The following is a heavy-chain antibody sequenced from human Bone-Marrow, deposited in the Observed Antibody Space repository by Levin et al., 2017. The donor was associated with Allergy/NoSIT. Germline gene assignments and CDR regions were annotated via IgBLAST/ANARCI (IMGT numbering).Heavy chain of an antibody. CDR2: TRSRGSTV. CDR3: ARVRGSDVSTANYYYYGMDV. V-gene: IGHV3-11*01. CDR1: GFTFPDYY. J-gene: IGHJ6*02. D-gene: IGHD3-10*01. Sequence: GGSLRLSCVASGFTFPDYYMGWVRQAPGKGLEWISYTRSRGSTVYYADSVKGRFTVSRDNAENTLYVQMNSLRAGDTAVYYCARVRGSDVSTANYYYYGMDVWGQGTTVVVS.